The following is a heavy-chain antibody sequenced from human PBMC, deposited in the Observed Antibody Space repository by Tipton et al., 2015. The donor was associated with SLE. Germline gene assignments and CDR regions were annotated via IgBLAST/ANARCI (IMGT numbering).Heavy chain of an antibody. D-gene: IGHD1-26*01. CDR2: INYSGST. CDR1: GGSFSGYY. J-gene: IGHJ4*02. V-gene: IGHV4-34*01. CDR3: ARGPRWAPLCEF. Sequence: TLSLTCAVYGGSFSGYYWSWIRQPPGKGLEWIGEINYSGSTNYNPSLESRVTISVDTSKNQFSLKLNSVTAADTAVYYCARGPRWAPLCEFWGQGTLVTVSS.